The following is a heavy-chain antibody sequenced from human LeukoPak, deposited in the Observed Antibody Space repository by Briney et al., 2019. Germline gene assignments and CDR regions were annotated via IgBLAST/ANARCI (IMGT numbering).Heavy chain of an antibody. V-gene: IGHV4-61*02. CDR1: GGSISSGSYY. CDR3: ARVRPDYGAYVFDY. D-gene: IGHD4-17*01. CDR2: IYTSGST. J-gene: IGHJ4*02. Sequence: SETLSLTCTVSGGSISSGSYYWSWIRQPAWKGLEWIGRIYTSGSTNYNPSLRGRVTISVDTSTNHFSLKLSSVTAANTAVYYCARVRPDYGAYVFDYWGQGTLVTVSS.